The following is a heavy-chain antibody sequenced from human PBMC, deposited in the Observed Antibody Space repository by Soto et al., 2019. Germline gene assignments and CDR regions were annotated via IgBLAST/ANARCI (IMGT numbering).Heavy chain of an antibody. D-gene: IGHD3-22*01. J-gene: IGHJ4*02. CDR2: INPDSGAT. CDR3: ARGEYGNGGYPFPYFDY. CDR1: GYSSTGYY. V-gene: IGHV1-2*02. Sequence: ASVKVSCKASGYSSTGYYIHWVRQAPGQGLEWMGWINPDSGATNYAQNFQGRVTLTSDTSISTASMDLTSLTSDDTAVYYCARGEYGNGGYPFPYFDYWGQGTLVTVYS.